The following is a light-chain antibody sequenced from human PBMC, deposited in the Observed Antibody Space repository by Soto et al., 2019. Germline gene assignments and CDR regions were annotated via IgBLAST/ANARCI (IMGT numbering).Light chain of an antibody. CDR2: GAS. CDR3: QQYHSYPVT. V-gene: IGKV1-16*02. Sequence: DIQMTQSPSSLSASVGDTVTITRRASQGISNFLAWFQQKPGKAPKSLIYGASSLQSGVPSKFSGSGSDTDLTLTISSLQPEDSATYFCQQYHSYPVTFGGGTKVEIK. J-gene: IGKJ4*01. CDR1: QGISNF.